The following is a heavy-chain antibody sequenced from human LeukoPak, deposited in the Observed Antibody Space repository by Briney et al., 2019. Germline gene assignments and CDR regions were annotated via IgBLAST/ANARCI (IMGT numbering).Heavy chain of an antibody. CDR1: GYTFTSYD. CDR2: MNPNSGNT. J-gene: IGHJ5*02. CDR3: ARRPQMTLVISIGRFDP. V-gene: IGHV1-8*01. Sequence: GASVKVSCKASGYTFTSYDINWVRQATGQGLEWIGWMNPNSGNTGYAQKFQGRVTMTRNTSISTAYMELSSLGSEETAVYCCARRPQMTLVISIGRFDPWGQGTLVTVSS. D-gene: IGHD4/OR15-4a*01.